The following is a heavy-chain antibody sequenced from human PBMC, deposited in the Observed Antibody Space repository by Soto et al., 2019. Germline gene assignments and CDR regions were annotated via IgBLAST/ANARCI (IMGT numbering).Heavy chain of an antibody. CDR1: GGTFSSYA. D-gene: IGHD6-13*01. CDR3: ARTGYSSSWYYYYGMDV. V-gene: IGHV1-69*12. J-gene: IGHJ6*02. Sequence: QVQLVQSGAEVKKPGSSVKVSCKASGGTFSSYAISWVRQAPGQGLEWMGGIIPIFGTANYAQKFQGRVTITADESTSTAYMELRSLRSEDTAVYYCARTGYSSSWYYYYGMDVWGQGTTVTVSS. CDR2: IIPIFGTA.